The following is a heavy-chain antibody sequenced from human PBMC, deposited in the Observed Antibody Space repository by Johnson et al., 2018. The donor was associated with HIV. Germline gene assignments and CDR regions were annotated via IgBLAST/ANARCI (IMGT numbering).Heavy chain of an antibody. CDR1: GFTFTTYA. J-gene: IGHJ3*02. CDR3: ASSWGNAFDI. Sequence: QVQLVESGGGVVQPGRSLRLSCAASGFTFTTYAMHWVRQAPGKGLEWVAVISYDGSNKYYADSVKGRFTISRDNSKNTLYLQMNSLRAEDTAVYYCASSWGNAFDIWGQETMVTVSS. V-gene: IGHV3-30*04. CDR2: ISYDGSNK. D-gene: IGHD7-27*01.